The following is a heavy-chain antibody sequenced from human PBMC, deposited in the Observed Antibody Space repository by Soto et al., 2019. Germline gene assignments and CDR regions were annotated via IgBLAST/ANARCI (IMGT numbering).Heavy chain of an antibody. CDR1: GYTLTELS. Sequence: QVQLVQSGAEVKKPGASVKVSCKVSGYTLTELSMHWVRQAPGKGLEWMGGFDPEDGETIYAEKFQGRVTMTEDTSTDTAYMELSSLRSEDTAVYYCATVRRITIFGVVKRGKYGMDVWGQGTTVTVSS. V-gene: IGHV1-24*01. CDR3: ATVRRITIFGVVKRGKYGMDV. J-gene: IGHJ6*02. D-gene: IGHD3-3*01. CDR2: FDPEDGET.